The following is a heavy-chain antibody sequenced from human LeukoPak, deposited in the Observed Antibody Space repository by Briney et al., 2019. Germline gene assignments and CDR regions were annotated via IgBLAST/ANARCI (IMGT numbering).Heavy chain of an antibody. J-gene: IGHJ4*02. CDR3: ATLHGSGSYCLDY. D-gene: IGHD3-10*01. Sequence: PSEALSLTCTVSGGSISTYYWSWIRQPPGKGLEWIGYIHNSGSTNYNPSLKSRVTISVDTSDNQFSLKLSSVTAADTAVYYCATLHGSGSYCLDYWGQGTLVTVSS. CDR2: IHNSGST. CDR1: GGSISTYY. V-gene: IGHV4-59*08.